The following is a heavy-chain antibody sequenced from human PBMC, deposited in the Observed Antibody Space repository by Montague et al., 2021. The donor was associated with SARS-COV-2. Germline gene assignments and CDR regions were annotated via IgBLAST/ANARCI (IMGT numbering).Heavy chain of an antibody. CDR2: IYYSGNT. V-gene: IGHV4-39*01. J-gene: IGHJ4*02. CDR1: GGSITSNSYY. D-gene: IGHD6-6*01. CDR3: ARGGIAARRHYLDY. Sequence: SETLSLTCTASGGSITSNSYYWGFIRQPPGKGLEWIGSIYYSGNTYYNPSLKSRVTISVDTSKNQFSLKLSSVTAADTAVYFCARGGIAARRHYLDYWGQGTLVTVSS.